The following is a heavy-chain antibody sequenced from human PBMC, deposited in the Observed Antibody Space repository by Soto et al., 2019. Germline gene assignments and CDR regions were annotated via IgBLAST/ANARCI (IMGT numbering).Heavy chain of an antibody. Sequence: GASVKVSCKASGGTFSSYAISWVRQAPGQGLEWMGGIIPIFGTANYAQKFQGRVTITADKSTSTAYMELSSLRSEDTAVYYCARRGGGYSYGSFDYWGQGTLVTVSS. CDR1: GGTFSSYA. CDR2: IIPIFGTA. CDR3: ARRGGGYSYGSFDY. J-gene: IGHJ4*02. V-gene: IGHV1-69*06. D-gene: IGHD5-18*01.